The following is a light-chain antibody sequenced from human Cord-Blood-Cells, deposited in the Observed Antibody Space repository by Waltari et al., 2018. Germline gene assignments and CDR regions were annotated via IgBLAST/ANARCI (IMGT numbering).Light chain of an antibody. CDR2: EGS. J-gene: IGLJ2*01. Sequence: QSTLTQPASGPGSPGQSITIPCTGPSTVVGRSYLVSWYTQPPGKAPKRMIYEGSKRPSGVSNRFSGSKSGKTASLTVSGLQAEDEADYYCCSYAGSSTVVFGGGTKLTVL. CDR3: CSYAGSSTVV. V-gene: IGLV2-23*01. CDR1: STVVGRSYL.